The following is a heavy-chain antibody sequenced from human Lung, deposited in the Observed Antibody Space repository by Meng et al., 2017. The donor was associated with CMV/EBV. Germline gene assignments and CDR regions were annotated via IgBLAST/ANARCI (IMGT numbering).Heavy chain of an antibody. CDR2: ISSSSMNI. CDR3: TRDFGSRGFDF. J-gene: IGHJ4*02. D-gene: IGHD3-10*01. CDR1: GFAFSSFQ. V-gene: IGHV3-21*01. Sequence: GGSLRLXXAASGFAFSSFQMNWVRQSAGKGLEWIAAISSSSMNIYYGDLVKGRFTISRDNGRNSVFLQMNSLRADDTAKYYCTRDFGSRGFDFWGQGTGVTVSS.